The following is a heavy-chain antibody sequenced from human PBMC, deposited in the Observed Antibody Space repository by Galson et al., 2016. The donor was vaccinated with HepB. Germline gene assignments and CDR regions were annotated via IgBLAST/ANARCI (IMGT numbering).Heavy chain of an antibody. Sequence: SLRLSCAASGFTFSSYGMHWVRQAPGTGLEWAAVIWYDGSNKYYEDSVKGRFTISRDNSKNTLYLQMNSLRAEDTAVYYCARGQWLALYYIDVWGKGTTVTVSS. V-gene: IGHV3-33*01. CDR2: IWYDGSNK. CDR1: GFTFSSYG. D-gene: IGHD6-19*01. CDR3: ARGQWLALYYIDV. J-gene: IGHJ6*03.